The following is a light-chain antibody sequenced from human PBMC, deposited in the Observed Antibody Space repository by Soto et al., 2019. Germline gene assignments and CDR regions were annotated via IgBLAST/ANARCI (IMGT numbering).Light chain of an antibody. CDR1: QSISYW. V-gene: IGKV1-5*03. Sequence: DIQMTQSPSTLSASVGDRVTITCRASQSISYWLAWYQQKPGKAPNLLIYKASTLESGVPSRFSGSGSGIEFTLTISSLQPDDFATYYCQQYNIYWTFGQGTKVEIK. CDR3: QQYNIYWT. CDR2: KAS. J-gene: IGKJ1*01.